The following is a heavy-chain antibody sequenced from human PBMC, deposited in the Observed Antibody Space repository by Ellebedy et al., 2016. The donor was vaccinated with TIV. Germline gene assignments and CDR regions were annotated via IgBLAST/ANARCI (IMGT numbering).Heavy chain of an antibody. V-gene: IGHV3-33*01. CDR1: GFTFSSYG. CDR2: IWYDGSNK. J-gene: IGHJ5*02. Sequence: GGSLRLXXAASGFTFSSYGMHWVRQAPGKGLEWVAVIWYDGSNKYYADSVKGRFTISRDNAKNSLYLQMNSLRAEDTAVYYCAANVDTAMEGPWGQGTLVTVSS. CDR3: AANVDTAMEGP. D-gene: IGHD5-18*01.